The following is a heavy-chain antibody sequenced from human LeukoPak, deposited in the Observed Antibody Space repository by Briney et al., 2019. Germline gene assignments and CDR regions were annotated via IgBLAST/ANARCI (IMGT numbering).Heavy chain of an antibody. CDR2: ISGGGGST. D-gene: IGHD6-13*01. J-gene: IGHJ4*02. Sequence: PGGSLRLSCAASGFIFSSYAMSWVRQAPGKGLEWVSTISGGGGSTYYADSVKGRFTISRDNSKNTLYLQMNSLRAEDTAVYYCAKLEAAAGTFDYWGQGTLVTVSS. CDR1: GFIFSSYA. V-gene: IGHV3-23*01. CDR3: AKLEAAAGTFDY.